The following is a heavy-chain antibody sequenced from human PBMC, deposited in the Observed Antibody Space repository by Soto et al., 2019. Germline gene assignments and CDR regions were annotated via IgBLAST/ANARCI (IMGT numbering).Heavy chain of an antibody. CDR3: ARGSKDSYPGSRIFDF. D-gene: IGHD3-10*01. V-gene: IGHV3-9*01. J-gene: IGHJ4*02. Sequence: GGSLRLSCAASGFTFNDHAMHWVRQAPGKGLEWVSGISWSSARIDYADSVKGRFTISRDNAKNSLYLQMSSLRADDSAVYFCARGSKDSYPGSRIFDFWGRGTLVTV. CDR2: ISWSSARI. CDR1: GFTFNDHA.